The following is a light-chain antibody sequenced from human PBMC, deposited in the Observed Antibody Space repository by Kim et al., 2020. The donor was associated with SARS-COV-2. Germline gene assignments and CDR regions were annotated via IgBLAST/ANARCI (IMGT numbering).Light chain of an antibody. Sequence: ASVGDRVTITCRASQDIAKSLAWYQQKPGKIPQVLIYAASTLQSGVPSRFSGSGSGTEFTLTIGSLQTEDVATYYCQKYNSAPWTFGPGTKVDIK. CDR3: QKYNSAPWT. V-gene: IGKV1-27*01. CDR1: QDIAKS. CDR2: AAS. J-gene: IGKJ1*01.